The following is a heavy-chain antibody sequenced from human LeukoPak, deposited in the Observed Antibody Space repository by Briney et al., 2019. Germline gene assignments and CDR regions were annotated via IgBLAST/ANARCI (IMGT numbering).Heavy chain of an antibody. V-gene: IGHV1-69*13. J-gene: IGHJ1*01. Sequence: ASVKVSCKASGGTFSSYAISWVRQAPGQGLEWMGGIIPILGTANNAQKFQGRVTITADESTSTVYMEVRSLRSEDTAMYYCTRGGRAHMTAEYFQLWGRGTLVTVSS. D-gene: IGHD1-26*01. CDR2: IIPILGTA. CDR1: GGTFSSYA. CDR3: TRGGRAHMTAEYFQL.